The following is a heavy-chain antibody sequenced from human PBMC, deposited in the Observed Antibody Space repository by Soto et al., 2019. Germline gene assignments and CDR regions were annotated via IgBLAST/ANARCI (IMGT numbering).Heavy chain of an antibody. D-gene: IGHD3-10*01. V-gene: IGHV4-4*02. Sequence: QVQLQESGPGLVKPSGTLSLTCAVSGGSISSSNWWSWVRQPPGKGLEWIGEIYHSGSTNYNPSLKSRVTISVDKSKNQFSLKLGSVTAADTAVYYCARMGITMVRVYYYGMDVWGQGTTVTVSS. CDR2: IYHSGST. CDR1: GGSISSSNW. CDR3: ARMGITMVRVYYYGMDV. J-gene: IGHJ6*02.